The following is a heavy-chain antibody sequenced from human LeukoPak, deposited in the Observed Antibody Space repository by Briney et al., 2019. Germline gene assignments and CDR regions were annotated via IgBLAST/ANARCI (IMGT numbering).Heavy chain of an antibody. J-gene: IGHJ5*02. CDR2: ITGSAGGT. D-gene: IGHD6-13*01. CDR3: AKDSQPAAGPTEFDP. Sequence: GGSLRLSCAASGFTFSNYAMSWVRQAPGKGLEWVSAITGSAGGTYYADSVKGRLTISRDNSKSTLSLQMNSLRAEDTAVYYCAKDSQPAAGPTEFDPWGQGTLVTVSS. CDR1: GFTFSNYA. V-gene: IGHV3-23*01.